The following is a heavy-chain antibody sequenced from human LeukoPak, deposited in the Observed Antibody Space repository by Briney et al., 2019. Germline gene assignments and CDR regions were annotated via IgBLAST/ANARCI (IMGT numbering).Heavy chain of an antibody. Sequence: PGGSLRLSCAASGFTVSSNYMSWIRQPPGKGLEWIGEINHSGSTNYNPSLKSRVTISVDTSKNQFSLKLSSVTAADTAVYYCARGLRVVVPAAMFGMDVWGQGTTVTVSS. D-gene: IGHD2-2*01. CDR2: INHSGST. CDR1: GFTVSSNY. J-gene: IGHJ6*02. V-gene: IGHV4-34*01. CDR3: ARGLRVVVPAAMFGMDV.